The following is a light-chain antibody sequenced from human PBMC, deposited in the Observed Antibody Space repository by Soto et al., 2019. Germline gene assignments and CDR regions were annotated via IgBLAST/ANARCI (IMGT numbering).Light chain of an antibody. Sequence: IVMTQSPATLSVSPGERASLSCRASQSVSSNLAWYQQSPGQAPRILIYGASARAAGVPARFSGTGSGTEFTLTISSLQSEDVALYFCQHYNNWPLTLGQGTKVDIK. V-gene: IGKV3-15*01. CDR1: QSVSSN. CDR3: QHYNNWPLT. CDR2: GAS. J-gene: IGKJ1*01.